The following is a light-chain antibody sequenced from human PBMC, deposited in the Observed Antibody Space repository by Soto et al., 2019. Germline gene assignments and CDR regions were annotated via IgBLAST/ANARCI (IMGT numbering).Light chain of an antibody. Sequence: DIQMTQSPSSLSASVGDRVTITCQASQDIRKYLNWYQQKPGRAPNLLIYGASNLETGVPSRFSGSGYGTDFTVAISSLQPEDIATSYCQHYDNLPPFTFGPGTKVAI. CDR3: QHYDNLPPFT. CDR2: GAS. CDR1: QDIRKY. V-gene: IGKV1-33*01. J-gene: IGKJ3*01.